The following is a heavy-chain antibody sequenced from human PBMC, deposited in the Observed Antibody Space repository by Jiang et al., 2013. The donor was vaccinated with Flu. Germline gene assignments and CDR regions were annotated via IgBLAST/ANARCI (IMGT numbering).Heavy chain of an antibody. V-gene: IGHV3-23*01. CDR1: GSTDLGLTINNYA. CDR3: VKIRRLQTDPHFDI. J-gene: IGHJ4*02. Sequence: VQLLESGGGVVQPGGSITLSCAASGSTDLGLTINNYAMSWVRQAPGKGLEWLSLISSSGGGTFFADSVKGRSSISRDHSKSTLFLQMNNLRADDTAIYYCVKIRRLQTDPHFDIWGQGTLVTVSS. CDR2: ISSSGGGT. D-gene: IGHD2-15*01.